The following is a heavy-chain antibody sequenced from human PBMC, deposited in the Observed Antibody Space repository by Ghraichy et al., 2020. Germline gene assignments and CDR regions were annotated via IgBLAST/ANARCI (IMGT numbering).Heavy chain of an antibody. V-gene: IGHV3-21*01. CDR1: GFTFSSYS. Sequence: GGSLRLSCAASGFTFSSYSMNWVRQAPGKGLEWVSSISSSSSYIYYADSVKGRFTISRDNAKNSLYLQMNSLRAEDTAGYYCARSGTGSYGYFMGADYYYGMDVWGQGTTVTVSS. CDR2: ISSSSSYI. D-gene: IGHD5-18*01. J-gene: IGHJ6*02. CDR3: ARSGTGSYGYFMGADYYYGMDV.